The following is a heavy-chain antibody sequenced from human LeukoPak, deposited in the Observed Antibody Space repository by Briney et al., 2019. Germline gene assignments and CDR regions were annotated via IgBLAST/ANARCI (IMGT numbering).Heavy chain of an antibody. D-gene: IGHD3-10*01. Sequence: SETLSLTRAVYGGSFSGYYWSWIRQPPGKGLEWIGEINHSGSTNYIPSLKSRVTISVDTSKNQFSLKLSSVTAADTAVYYCARSYGPNNWFDPWGQGTLVTVSS. CDR3: ARSYGPNNWFDP. CDR1: GGSFSGYY. CDR2: INHSGST. J-gene: IGHJ5*02. V-gene: IGHV4-34*01.